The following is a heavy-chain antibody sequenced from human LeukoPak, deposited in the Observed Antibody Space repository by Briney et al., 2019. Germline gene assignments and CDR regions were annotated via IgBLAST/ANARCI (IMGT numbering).Heavy chain of an antibody. CDR2: INHSGST. Sequence: PSETLSLTCAVYGGSFSGCYWSWIRQPPGKGLEWIGEINHSGSTNYNPSLTSRVTISVDTSKNQFSLKLSSVTAADTAVYYWARGPRNRWFDPWGQGTLVTVSS. J-gene: IGHJ5*02. CDR3: ARGPRNRWFDP. CDR1: GGSFSGCY. D-gene: IGHD1-14*01. V-gene: IGHV4-34*01.